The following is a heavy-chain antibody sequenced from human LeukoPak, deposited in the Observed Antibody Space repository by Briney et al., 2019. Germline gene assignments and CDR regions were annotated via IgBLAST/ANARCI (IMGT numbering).Heavy chain of an antibody. Sequence: PSETLSLTCTVSGGSISSYYWSWIRQPPGKGLEWIGYIYYSGSTNYNPSLKSRVTISVDTSKNQFSLKLSSVTAADTAVYYCARGRPRWELSYYYYGMDVWGQGTTVTVSS. CDR2: IYYSGST. V-gene: IGHV4-59*12. D-gene: IGHD1-26*01. J-gene: IGHJ6*02. CDR3: ARGRPRWELSYYYYGMDV. CDR1: GGSISSYY.